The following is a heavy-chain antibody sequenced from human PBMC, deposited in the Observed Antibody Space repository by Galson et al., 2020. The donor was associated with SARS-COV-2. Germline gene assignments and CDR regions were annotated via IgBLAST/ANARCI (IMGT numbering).Heavy chain of an antibody. CDR2: ISYDGSNK. D-gene: IGHD5-12*01. J-gene: IGHJ6*02. CDR1: GFTFSSYG. V-gene: IGHV3-30*18. CDR3: AKVASGYENYYYYGMDV. Sequence: GESLKISCAASGFTFSSYGMHWVRQAPGKGLEWVAVISYDGSNKYYADSVKGRFTISRDNSKNTLYLQMNSLRAEDTAVYYCAKVASGYENYYYYGMDVWGQGTTVTVSS.